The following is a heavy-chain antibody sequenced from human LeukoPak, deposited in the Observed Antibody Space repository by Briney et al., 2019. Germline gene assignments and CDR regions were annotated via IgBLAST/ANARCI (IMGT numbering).Heavy chain of an antibody. D-gene: IGHD3-16*01. V-gene: IGHV3-33*01. Sequence: GGSVTLSCAASGFTFSSYGMLCVPQAPGKGLEGVAVIWYDGSNKYYADSVKGRFTISRDNSKNTLYLQMNSLRAEDTAVYYCARGLPPNYHYMDVWGKGTTVTVSS. CDR2: IWYDGSNK. CDR1: GFTFSSYG. CDR3: ARGLPPNYHYMDV. J-gene: IGHJ6*03.